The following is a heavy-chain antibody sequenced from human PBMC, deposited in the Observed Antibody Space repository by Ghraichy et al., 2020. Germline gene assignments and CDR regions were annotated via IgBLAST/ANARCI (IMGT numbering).Heavy chain of an antibody. J-gene: IGHJ3*02. CDR1: GGSISSGGYS. Sequence: SETLSLTCAVSGGSISSGGYSWSWIRQPPGKGLEWIGYIYHSGSTYYNPSLKSRVTISVDRSKNQFSLKLSSVTAADTAVYYCARSYSSGWSNAFDIWGQGTMVTVSS. V-gene: IGHV4-30-2*01. D-gene: IGHD6-19*01. CDR2: IYHSGST. CDR3: ARSYSSGWSNAFDI.